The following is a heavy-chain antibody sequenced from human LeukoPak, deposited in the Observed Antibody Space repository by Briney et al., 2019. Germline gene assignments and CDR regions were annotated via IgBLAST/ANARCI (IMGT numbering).Heavy chain of an antibody. V-gene: IGHV3-23*01. CDR3: AKEGRGRCSSTSCYPDY. Sequence: PGGSLRLSCTVSGFTFSCCAMSWVRQAPGKGLQWVSAITDRGGSTYYADSVKGRFTISRDNSKNTLYLQMNSLRAEDTAVYYCAKEGRGRCSSTSCYPDYWGQGTLVTVSS. CDR2: ITDRGGST. D-gene: IGHD2-2*01. CDR1: GFTFSCCA. J-gene: IGHJ4*02.